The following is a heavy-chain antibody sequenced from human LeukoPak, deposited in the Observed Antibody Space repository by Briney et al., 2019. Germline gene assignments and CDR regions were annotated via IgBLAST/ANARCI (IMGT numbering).Heavy chain of an antibody. Sequence: GESLKISCEGSGYRFTTYWIGWVRHMPGKGLEWMGMIYPGDSDIRYSPSFQGQVTISADKSISTAYLQWSSLKASDTAMYYCARQEYCSGGSCYTWFDPWGQGTLVTVSS. D-gene: IGHD2-15*01. CDR3: ARQEYCSGGSCYTWFDP. V-gene: IGHV5-51*01. CDR2: IYPGDSDI. J-gene: IGHJ5*02. CDR1: GYRFTTYW.